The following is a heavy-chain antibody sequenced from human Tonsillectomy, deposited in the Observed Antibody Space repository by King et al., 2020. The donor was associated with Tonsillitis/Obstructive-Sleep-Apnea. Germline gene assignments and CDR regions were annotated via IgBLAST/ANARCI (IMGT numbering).Heavy chain of an antibody. CDR1: GDSVSSNSAA. CDR3: AREGAPYSSGWYPYYYYGMDV. D-gene: IGHD6-19*01. V-gene: IGHV6-1*01. J-gene: IGHJ6*02. CDR2: TYYRSKWYN. Sequence: VQLQQSGPGLVKPSQTLSLTCAISGDSVSSNSAAWNWIRQSPSRGLEWLGRTYYRSKWYNDYAVSVKSRITINPDTSKNQFSLQLNSVTPEDTAVYYRAREGAPYSSGWYPYYYYGMDVWGQGTTVTVSS.